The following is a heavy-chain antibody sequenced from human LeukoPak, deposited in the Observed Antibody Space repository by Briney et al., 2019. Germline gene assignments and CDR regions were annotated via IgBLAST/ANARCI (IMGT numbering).Heavy chain of an antibody. J-gene: IGHJ3*02. CDR3: ARVSGDYGDYFDAFDI. Sequence: GGSLRLSCAASGFTFSSYAMHWVRQAPGKGLEWVAVISYDGSNKYYADSVKGRFTISRDNSKNTLYLQMNSLRAEDTAVYYCARVSGDYGDYFDAFDIWGQGTMVTVSS. CDR2: ISYDGSNK. D-gene: IGHD4-17*01. V-gene: IGHV3-30-3*01. CDR1: GFTFSSYA.